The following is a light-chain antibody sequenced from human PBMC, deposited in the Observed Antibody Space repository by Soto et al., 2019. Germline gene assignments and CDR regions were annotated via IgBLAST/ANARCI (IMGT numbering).Light chain of an antibody. CDR2: DVS. CDR1: SSDVGGYNY. Sequence: QSVLTQPASVSGSPGQSITISCTGTSSDVGGYNYVSWYQQHPGKAPKLMIYDVSNRPSGVSNRFSGSKSGNTASLTISGLQAEDEAGYYCSSYTSSSLHVFGTGTKVTVL. CDR3: SSYTSSSLHV. J-gene: IGLJ1*01. V-gene: IGLV2-14*03.